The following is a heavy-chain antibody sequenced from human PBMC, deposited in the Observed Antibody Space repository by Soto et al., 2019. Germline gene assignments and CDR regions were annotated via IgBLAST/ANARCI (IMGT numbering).Heavy chain of an antibody. V-gene: IGHV3-23*01. CDR2: ISGSGGST. J-gene: IGHJ3*02. CDR3: AKRMYYYDSSGYVPSAFVI. CDR1: GFTFSSYA. Sequence: GSLRLSCAASGFTFSSYAMSWVRQAPGKGLEWVSAISGSGGSTYYADSVKGRFTISRDNSKNTLYLQMNSLRAEDTAVYYCAKRMYYYDSSGYVPSAFVIWGQGTMVTVSS. D-gene: IGHD3-22*01.